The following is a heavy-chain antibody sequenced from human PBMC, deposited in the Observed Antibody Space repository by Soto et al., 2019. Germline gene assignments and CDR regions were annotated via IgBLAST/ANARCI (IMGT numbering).Heavy chain of an antibody. CDR1: GGTFSSYT. CDR3: ARAPITIFGVVTPPAFLDY. Sequence: ASVKVSCKASGGTFSSYTISWVRQAPGQGLEWMGRIIPILGIANYAQKFQGRVTITADKSTSTAYMELSSLRSEDTAVYYCARAPITIFGVVTPPAFLDYWGQGTLVTVSS. J-gene: IGHJ4*02. CDR2: IIPILGIA. V-gene: IGHV1-69*02. D-gene: IGHD3-3*01.